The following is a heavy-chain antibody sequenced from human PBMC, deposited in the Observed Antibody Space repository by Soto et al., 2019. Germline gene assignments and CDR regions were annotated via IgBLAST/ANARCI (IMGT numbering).Heavy chain of an antibody. V-gene: IGHV4-31*03. J-gene: IGHJ4*02. CDR1: GGSISSGGYY. CDR3: ASTYYNASSGPFDY. Sequence: SETLSLTCTVSGGSISSGGYYWSWVRQHPGNGLEWIGYIYYSGSTYYNPSLKSRVTISVDTSKNQFSLKLSSVTAADTAFYYCASTYYNASSGPFDYWGQGTLVTVSS. CDR2: IYYSGST. D-gene: IGHD3-22*01.